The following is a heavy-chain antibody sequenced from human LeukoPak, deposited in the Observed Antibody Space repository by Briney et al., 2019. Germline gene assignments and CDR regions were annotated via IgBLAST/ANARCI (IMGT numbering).Heavy chain of an antibody. CDR3: ARAGGDCSSPSCRSYNYYYMDV. J-gene: IGHJ6*03. Sequence: PGRSLTLSCAPSGFTFSIYAMHWVRQAPGRGLDWVSFISYDGSNKYYADSVKGRFNISRDNSKNTLYLQMNSLRDEDTAVYYCARAGGDCSSPSCRSYNYYYMDVWGKGTTVTVSS. V-gene: IGHV3-30*01. D-gene: IGHD2-2*01. CDR2: ISYDGSNK. CDR1: GFTFSIYA.